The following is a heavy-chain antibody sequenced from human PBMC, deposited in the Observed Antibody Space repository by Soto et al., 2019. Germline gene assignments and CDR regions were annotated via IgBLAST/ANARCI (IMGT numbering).Heavy chain of an antibody. D-gene: IGHD4-4*01. CDR1: GFTFSSYG. Sequence: GGSLRLSCAASGFTFSSYGMHWVRQAPGKGLEWVAVIWYDGSNKYYADSVKGRFTISRDNSKNTLYLQMNSLRAEDTAVYYCARGMTTVTTWFDPWGQGTLVTVSS. CDR3: ARGMTTVTTWFDP. V-gene: IGHV3-33*01. CDR2: IWYDGSNK. J-gene: IGHJ5*02.